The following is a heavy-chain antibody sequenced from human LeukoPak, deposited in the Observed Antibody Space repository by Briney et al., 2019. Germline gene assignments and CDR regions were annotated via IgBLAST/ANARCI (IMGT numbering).Heavy chain of an antibody. Sequence: ASVKVSCKPSGGTFISYIITWVRQAPGQGLEWMGRIIPMFGTPNYAQKFQDRVTITADESARTAYMELSSLRFEDTAVYYCARQGYTNNLGGYFGDKDDGFDLWGQGTMVTVSS. CDR2: IIPMFGTP. CDR3: ARQGYTNNLGGYFGDKDDGFDL. V-gene: IGHV1-69*13. D-gene: IGHD3-9*01. CDR1: GGTFISYI. J-gene: IGHJ3*01.